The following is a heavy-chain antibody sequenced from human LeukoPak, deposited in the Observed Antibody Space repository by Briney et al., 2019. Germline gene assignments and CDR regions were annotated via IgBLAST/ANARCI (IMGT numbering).Heavy chain of an antibody. CDR2: IYTSGST. J-gene: IGHJ3*02. Sequence: SETLSLTCTVSGGSISSYYWSWIRQPAGKGLEWIGRIYTSGSTNYNPSLKSRVTMSVDTSKNQFSLKLSSATAADTAVYYCARDYDSSGYAEGIPLKAFDIWGQGTMVTVSS. CDR1: GGSISSYY. V-gene: IGHV4-4*07. CDR3: ARDYDSSGYAEGIPLKAFDI. D-gene: IGHD3-22*01.